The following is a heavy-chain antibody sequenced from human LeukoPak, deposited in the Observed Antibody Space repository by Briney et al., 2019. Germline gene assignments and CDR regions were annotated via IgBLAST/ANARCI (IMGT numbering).Heavy chain of an antibody. CDR2: IYTSGST. Sequence: SETLSLTCTVSGGSISSYYWSWIRQPAGKGLEWIGRIYTSGSTNYNPSLKSRVTMSVDTSKNQFSLKLSSVTAADTAVYYCARDPTSGSSWAHFDYWGQGTLVTVSS. D-gene: IGHD6-13*01. CDR3: ARDPTSGSSWAHFDY. J-gene: IGHJ4*02. CDR1: GGSISSYY. V-gene: IGHV4-4*07.